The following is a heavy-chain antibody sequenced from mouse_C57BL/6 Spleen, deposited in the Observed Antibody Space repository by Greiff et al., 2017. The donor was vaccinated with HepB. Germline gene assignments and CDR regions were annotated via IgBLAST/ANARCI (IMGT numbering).Heavy chain of an antibody. D-gene: IGHD2-3*01. V-gene: IGHV1-82*01. CDR1: GYAFSSSW. CDR2: IYPGDGDT. J-gene: IGHJ4*01. CDR3: ARQDGYYAMDY. Sequence: VQLQQSGPELVKPGASVKISCKASGYAFSSSWMNWVKQRPGKGLEWIGRIYPGDGDTNYNGKFKGKATLTADKSSSTAYMQLSSLTSEDSAVYYCARQDGYYAMDYWGQGTSVTVSS.